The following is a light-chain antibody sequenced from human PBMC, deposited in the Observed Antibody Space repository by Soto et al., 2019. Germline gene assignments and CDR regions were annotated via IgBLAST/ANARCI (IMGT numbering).Light chain of an antibody. CDR1: SGHSSYI. V-gene: IGLV4-60*02. CDR2: LEGSGSY. Sequence: QHVLTQSSSASASLGSSVKLNCTLSSGHSSYIIAWHHQQPGKAPRYLMKLEGSGSYNKGSGVPDRFSGSSSGADRYLTISNLQFEDEANYYCETWDSNTRVFGGGTKLTVL. J-gene: IGLJ2*01. CDR3: ETWDSNTRV.